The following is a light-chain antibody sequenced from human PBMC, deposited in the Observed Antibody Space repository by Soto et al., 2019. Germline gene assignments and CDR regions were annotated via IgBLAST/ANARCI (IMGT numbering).Light chain of an antibody. CDR3: QQYYSTLPT. V-gene: IGKV4-1*01. J-gene: IGKJ1*01. Sequence: DIVMTQSPDSLAVSLGERATINCKSSQSVLYSSNNKNYLDWYQQKPGQPPKLLIYWASTRQSGVPDRFSGSGSGTDFTLTISSLQAEDVAVYYCQQYYSTLPTFGQGTKVEIK. CDR1: QSVLYSSNNKNY. CDR2: WAS.